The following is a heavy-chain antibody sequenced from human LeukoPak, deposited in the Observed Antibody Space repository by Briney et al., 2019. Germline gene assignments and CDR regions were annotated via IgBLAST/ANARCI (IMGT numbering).Heavy chain of an antibody. CDR2: IWYDGSNK. Sequence: GGSLRLSCAASGFTFSSYGMHWVRQAPGKGLEWVAVIWYDGSNKYYADSVKGRFTISRDNAKNSLFLQMNSLRAEDTAVYYCAREFGDYGDYVVDYWGQGTLVTVSS. J-gene: IGHJ4*02. D-gene: IGHD4-17*01. CDR1: GFTFSSYG. V-gene: IGHV3-33*01. CDR3: AREFGDYGDYVVDY.